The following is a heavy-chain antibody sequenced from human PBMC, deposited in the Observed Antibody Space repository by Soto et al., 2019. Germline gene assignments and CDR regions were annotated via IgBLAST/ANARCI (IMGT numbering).Heavy chain of an antibody. J-gene: IGHJ4*02. CDR1: GGPFSGYY. V-gene: IGHV4-34*01. D-gene: IGHD3-10*01. CDR2: INHSGST. Sequence: TSETLSLTCAVYGGPFSGYYWSWIRQPPGKGLEWIGEINHSGSTNYNPSLKSRVTISVDTPKNQFSLKLSSVTAADTAVYYCARTYYYGSGSYLGYWGQGTLVTVS. CDR3: ARTYYYGSGSYLGY.